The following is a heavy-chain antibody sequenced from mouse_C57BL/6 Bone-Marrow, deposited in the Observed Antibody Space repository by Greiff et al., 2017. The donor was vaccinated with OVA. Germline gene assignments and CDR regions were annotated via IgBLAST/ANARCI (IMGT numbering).Heavy chain of an antibody. D-gene: IGHD1-1*01. CDR1: GYSITSGYY. CDR2: ISYDGSN. J-gene: IGHJ2*01. CDR3: ARGAGIYYYGSSLYYFDY. Sequence: EVQLQESGPGLVKPSQTLSLTCSVTGYSITSGYYWNWIRQFPGNKLEWMGYISYDGSNNYNPSLKNRISITRDTSKNQFFLKLNSVTTEDTATYYCARGAGIYYYGSSLYYFDYWGQGTTLTVSS. V-gene: IGHV3-6*01.